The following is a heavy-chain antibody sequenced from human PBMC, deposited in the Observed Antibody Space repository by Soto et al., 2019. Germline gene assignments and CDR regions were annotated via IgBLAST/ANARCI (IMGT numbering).Heavy chain of an antibody. D-gene: IGHD6-6*01. Sequence: SETLSLTCTVSGGSISSYYWSWIRQPPGKGLEWIGYIYYSGSTNYNPSLKSRVTISVDTSKNQFSLKLSSVTAADTAVYYCARGWSIAARPGGMDVWGQGTTVTVSS. J-gene: IGHJ6*02. CDR3: ARGWSIAARPGGMDV. CDR1: GGSISSYY. CDR2: IYYSGST. V-gene: IGHV4-59*12.